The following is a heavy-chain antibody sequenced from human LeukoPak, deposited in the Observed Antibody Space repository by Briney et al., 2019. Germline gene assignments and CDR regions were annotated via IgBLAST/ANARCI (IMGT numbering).Heavy chain of an antibody. CDR2: IYYSGST. CDR3: AREDSRGTVTTVDY. J-gene: IGHJ4*02. Sequence: ASETLSLTCTVSGGSISSGDYYWSWIRQPPGKGLEWIGYIYYSGSTYYNPSLKSRVTISVDTSKNQFSLKLSSVTAADTAVYYCAREDSRGTVTTVDYWGQGTLVTVSS. D-gene: IGHD4-11*01. CDR1: GGSISSGDYY. V-gene: IGHV4-30-4*08.